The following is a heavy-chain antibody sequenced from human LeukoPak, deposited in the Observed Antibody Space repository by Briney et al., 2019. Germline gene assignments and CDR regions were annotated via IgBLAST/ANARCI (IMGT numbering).Heavy chain of an antibody. CDR2: ISGSGGST. CDR1: GFTFSSYS. V-gene: IGHV3-23*01. D-gene: IGHD5-12*01. J-gene: IGHJ4*02. Sequence: GGSLRLSCAASGFTFSSYSMNWVRQAPGKGLEWVSAISGSGGSTYYADSVKGRFTISRDNSKNTLYLQMNSLRAEDTAVYYCAKSHSFGYSGYEDDYWGQGTLVTVSS. CDR3: AKSHSFGYSGYEDDY.